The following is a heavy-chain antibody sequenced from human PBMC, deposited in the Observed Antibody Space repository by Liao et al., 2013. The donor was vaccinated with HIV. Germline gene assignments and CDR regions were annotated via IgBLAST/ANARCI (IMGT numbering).Heavy chain of an antibody. CDR2: IYYTGST. CDR1: GGSIRSSSYY. D-gene: IGHD4-17*01. J-gene: IGHJ3*02. Sequence: QLQLQESGPGLVKPSETLSLTCTVSGGSIRSSSYYWGWIRQPPGKGLEWIGSIYYTGSTYDNPSLKSRVTVSVDTSKNQFSLKLSSVTATDTAVYYCARGVGYGDYEGAFDIWGQGDNGHRLF. CDR3: ARGVGYGDYEGAFDI. V-gene: IGHV4-39*07.